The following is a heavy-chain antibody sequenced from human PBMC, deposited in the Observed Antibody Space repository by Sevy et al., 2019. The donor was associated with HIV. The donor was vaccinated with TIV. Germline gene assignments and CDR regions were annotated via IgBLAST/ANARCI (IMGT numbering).Heavy chain of an antibody. D-gene: IGHD3-3*01. Sequence: GGSLRLSCAASGFTFSSYGMHWVRQAPGKGLEWVAVIWYDGSNKYYADSVKGRFTISRDNSKNTLYLQMNSLRAEDTAVYYCARESYYDFWSGYLERAFDIRGQGTMVTVSS. J-gene: IGHJ3*02. CDR2: IWYDGSNK. CDR1: GFTFSSYG. CDR3: ARESYYDFWSGYLERAFDI. V-gene: IGHV3-33*01.